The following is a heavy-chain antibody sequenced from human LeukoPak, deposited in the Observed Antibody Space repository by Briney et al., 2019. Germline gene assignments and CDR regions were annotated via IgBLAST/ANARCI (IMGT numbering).Heavy chain of an antibody. D-gene: IGHD1-14*01. CDR1: GYTLTDIS. V-gene: IGHV1-24*01. Sequence: SVTVSCTVSGYTLTDISMHWVRLPPAKGHERVGGFGPEDGETIYAQKFQGRVTMTEDISTDTAYMELSSLRSEDTAVYYCATVGPRSSGDYWGQGTLVTVSS. J-gene: IGHJ4*02. CDR3: ATVGPRSSGDY. CDR2: FGPEDGET.